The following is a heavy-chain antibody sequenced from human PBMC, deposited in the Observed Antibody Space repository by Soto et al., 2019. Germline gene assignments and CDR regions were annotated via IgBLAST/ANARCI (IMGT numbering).Heavy chain of an antibody. CDR1: RHSISSFY. CDR3: ARFYVNSQFDS. J-gene: IGHJ4*02. V-gene: IGHV4-59*08. D-gene: IGHD3-16*01. Sequence: SVTLSLTCSVCRHSISSFYWSWSRQLPGKGLEWIGCLYYSGGTIYNPSLKSRVTLSVDTSKSQFSLKLSSVTAADTAVYYCARFYVNSQFDSWGQGALVTVS. CDR2: LYYSGGT.